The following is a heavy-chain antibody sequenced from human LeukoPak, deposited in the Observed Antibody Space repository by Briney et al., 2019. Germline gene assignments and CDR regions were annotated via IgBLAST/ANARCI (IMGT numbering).Heavy chain of an antibody. Sequence: GGSLRLSCAASGFTFSSYAMSWVRQAPGKGLEWVSFISGSGGSTFYADSVKGRFTISRDNSKNTLYLQMDSLRAADTAVYYCAKDRETGYYYCAGEPFNWFDPWGQGTLVTVSS. CDR2: ISGSGGST. D-gene: IGHD3-10*01. J-gene: IGHJ5*02. CDR1: GFTFSSYA. CDR3: AKDRETGYYYCAGEPFNWFDP. V-gene: IGHV3-23*01.